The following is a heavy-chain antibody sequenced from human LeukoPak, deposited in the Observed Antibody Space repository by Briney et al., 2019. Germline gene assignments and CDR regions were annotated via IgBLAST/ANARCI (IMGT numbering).Heavy chain of an antibody. V-gene: IGHV3-23*01. D-gene: IGHD2-2*01. CDR1: GVTVSNNC. J-gene: IGHJ4*02. CDR2: ISGSGGGT. CDR3: AKEKTSSGYFDF. Sequence: GGSLRLPCAASGVTVSNNCMTWVRQPPGKGLEWVSAISGSGGGTYYADSVKGRFTISRDNSKNTLYLQMNSLRAGDTAIYYCAKEKTSSGYFDFWGQGTLVTVSS.